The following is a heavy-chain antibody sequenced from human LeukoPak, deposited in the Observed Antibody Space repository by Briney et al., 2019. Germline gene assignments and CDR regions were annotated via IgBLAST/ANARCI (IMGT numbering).Heavy chain of an antibody. D-gene: IGHD3-10*01. CDR3: ARDGVNTMVRGADGFDP. V-gene: IGHV4-61*02. Sequence: SETLSLTCTVSGGSISSGSYDWGWIRQPAGKGLEWIGRIYTSGSTNYNPSLKSRVTISVDTSKNQFSLKLTSVTAADTAVYYCARDGVNTMVRGADGFDPWGQGTLVTVSS. CDR1: GGSISSGSYD. J-gene: IGHJ5*02. CDR2: IYTSGST.